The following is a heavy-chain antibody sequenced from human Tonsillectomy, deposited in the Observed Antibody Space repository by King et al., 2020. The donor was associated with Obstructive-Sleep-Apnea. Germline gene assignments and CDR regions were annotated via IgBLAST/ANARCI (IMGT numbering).Heavy chain of an antibody. D-gene: IGHD6-19*01. J-gene: IGHJ4*02. CDR3: ASSGWYYTPFDY. CDR2: IFHVGIP. CDR1: GGSIIRYYW. V-gene: IGHV4-4*02. Sequence: VQLQESGPGLVKPSGTLSLTCAVSGGSIIRYYWWSWVCQSPVKGLEWIGKIFHVGIPNYNPSPKSRVTISLDKSKNQIFLKLTSVTAADTAAYYCASSGWYYTPFDYWGQGTLVTVSS.